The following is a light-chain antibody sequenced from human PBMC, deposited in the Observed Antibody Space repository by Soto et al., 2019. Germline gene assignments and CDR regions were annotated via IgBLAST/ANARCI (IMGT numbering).Light chain of an antibody. J-gene: IGLJ2*01. V-gene: IGLV1-44*01. CDR2: SNN. CDR3: AAWDDSLNGHVV. CDR1: NSNIGKNT. Sequence: QSVLTQPPSASGTPGQRLSISCSGSNSNIGKNTVNWYQQLPRTAPKLLIYSNNQRPSGVPERFSGSKSGTSASLAISGLQSEDEADYYCAAWDDSLNGHVVFGGGTKVTVL.